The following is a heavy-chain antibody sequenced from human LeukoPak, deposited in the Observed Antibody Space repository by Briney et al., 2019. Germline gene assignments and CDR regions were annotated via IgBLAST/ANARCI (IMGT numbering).Heavy chain of an antibody. V-gene: IGHV4-59*03. Sequence: TSETLSLTCSVSDGSIRTYYWSWIRQSPGQGLEWIGNIYYRGDINYNPSLKSRVIISIDTSKNQLSLKVTSLTAADTAVYYCATNKDWAEADWGQGTLVIVSS. J-gene: IGHJ4*02. CDR2: IYYRGDI. CDR1: DGSIRTYY. D-gene: IGHD3/OR15-3a*01. CDR3: ATNKDWAEAD.